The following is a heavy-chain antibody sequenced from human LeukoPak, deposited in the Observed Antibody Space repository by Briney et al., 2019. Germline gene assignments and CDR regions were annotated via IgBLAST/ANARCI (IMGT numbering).Heavy chain of an antibody. J-gene: IGHJ5*02. V-gene: IGHV3-21*01. D-gene: IGHD6-13*01. CDR2: ISSSSSYI. CDR1: GFTFSTYS. CDR3: ARDLFAGGELRIEQQLLGNWFDP. Sequence: GGSLRLSCAASGFTFSTYSMNWVRQAPGKGLEWVSSISSSSSYIYYADSVKGRFTISRDNAKNSLYLQMNSLRAEDTAVYYCARDLFAGGELRIEQQLLGNWFDPWGQGTLVTVPS.